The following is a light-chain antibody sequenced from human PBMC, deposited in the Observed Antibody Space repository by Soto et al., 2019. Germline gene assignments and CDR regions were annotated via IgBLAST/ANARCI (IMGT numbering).Light chain of an antibody. CDR2: HTS. V-gene: IGKV3-20*01. CDR3: QHYGSSPPIT. CDR1: QSISSSS. J-gene: IGKJ5*01. Sequence: ENVLTQSPGTLSLSPGERATLSCRASQSISSSSLAWYQQEPGRAPRLLIYHTSSRATGIPDRFSGSGSGTDFTLTISRLEPEDFVVYYCQHYGSSPPITFGQGTRLEIK.